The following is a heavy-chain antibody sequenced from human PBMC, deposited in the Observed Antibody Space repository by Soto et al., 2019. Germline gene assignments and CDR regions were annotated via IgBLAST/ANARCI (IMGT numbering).Heavy chain of an antibody. CDR2: INHSGST. CDR1: GGSFSGYY. Sequence: SETLSLTCAVYGGSFSGYYWSWIRQPPGKGLEWIGEINHSGSTNYNPSLKSRVTISVDTSKNQFSLKLSSVTAADTAVYYCARGSDSGPYYDFWSGYSSPTRYYYYYGMDVWGQGTKVTVYS. D-gene: IGHD3-3*01. J-gene: IGHJ6*02. CDR3: ARGSDSGPYYDFWSGYSSPTRYYYYYGMDV. V-gene: IGHV4-34*01.